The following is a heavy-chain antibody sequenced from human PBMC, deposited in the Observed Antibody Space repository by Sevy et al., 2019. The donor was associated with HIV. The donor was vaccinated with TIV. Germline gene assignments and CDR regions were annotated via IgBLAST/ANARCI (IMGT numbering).Heavy chain of an antibody. J-gene: IGHJ4*02. CDR2: IWSSSSYI. V-gene: IGHV3-21*01. CDR3: ARDRTYGSFIDY. Sequence: GESLKISCAASGFTFSTYNMNWVRQAPGKGLEWVSSIWSSSSYIYYAHSVKGRFTISRDNAKNSLYLQMNSLKVEDTAVYYCARDRTYGSFIDYWGQGTLVTVSS. D-gene: IGHD3-10*01. CDR1: GFTFSTYN.